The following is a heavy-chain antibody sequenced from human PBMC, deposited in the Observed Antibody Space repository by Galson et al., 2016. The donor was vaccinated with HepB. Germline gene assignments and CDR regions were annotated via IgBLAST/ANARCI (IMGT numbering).Heavy chain of an antibody. J-gene: IGHJ4*02. D-gene: IGHD3-10*01. CDR3: ARDRFRSYFDY. Sequence: ETLSLTCSVSGGSIRGFYWTWIRQAPGKALEWIGFMDYSGTSNYNPSLKSRLTLSVDTSNKQISLRLSSVTAADTAIYYCARDRFRSYFDYWGQGTLVVVSS. CDR1: GGSIRGFY. CDR2: MDYSGTS. V-gene: IGHV4-59*01.